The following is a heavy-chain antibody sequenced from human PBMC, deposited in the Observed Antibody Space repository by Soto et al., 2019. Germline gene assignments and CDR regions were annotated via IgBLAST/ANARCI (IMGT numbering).Heavy chain of an antibody. D-gene: IGHD1-7*01. J-gene: IGHJ5*02. CDR2: INPSGGGT. CDR3: ARVRRITGTTQDNGFDP. V-gene: IGHV1-46*01. Sequence: ASVKVSCKASGYMFTSYYMHWVRQAPGQGLEWMGIINPSGGGTSYAQKFEGRVTMTRDTSTSTVYLELSSLRSEDTAVYYCARVRRITGTTQDNGFDPWGQGTLVTVSS. CDR1: GYMFTSYY.